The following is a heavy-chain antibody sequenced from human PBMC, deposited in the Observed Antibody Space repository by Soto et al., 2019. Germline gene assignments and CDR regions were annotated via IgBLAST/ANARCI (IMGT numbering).Heavy chain of an antibody. CDR3: AKDSVSVPGTPFDA. Sequence: EVQLLESGGGLVQPGGSVRLSCAASGFLFSSYAMSWVRQAPGKGLQWVSAISGTGSNTYYADSVRGRFTISRDNPKKTVYLQMNSLRAEDTALYYCAKDSVSVPGTPFDACGQGIMVTVSS. V-gene: IGHV3-23*01. CDR1: GFLFSSYA. J-gene: IGHJ4*02. CDR2: ISGTGSNT. D-gene: IGHD6-19*01.